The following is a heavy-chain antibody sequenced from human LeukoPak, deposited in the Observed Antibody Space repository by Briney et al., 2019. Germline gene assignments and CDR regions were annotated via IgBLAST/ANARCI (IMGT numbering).Heavy chain of an antibody. Sequence: GGSLRLSCAASGFTFSIYWMSWVRQAPGKGLEWVANIKQDGSEKYYVDSVKGRFTVSRDNAENSLYLQTNSLRAEDTAVYYCARLWGDATIFDLWGQGTLVTVSS. CDR2: IKQDGSEK. D-gene: IGHD5-12*01. CDR1: GFTFSIYW. V-gene: IGHV3-7*01. J-gene: IGHJ4*02. CDR3: ARLWGDATIFDL.